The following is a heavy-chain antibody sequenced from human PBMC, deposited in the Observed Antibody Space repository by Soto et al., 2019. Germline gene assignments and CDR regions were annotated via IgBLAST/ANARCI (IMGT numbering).Heavy chain of an antibody. V-gene: IGHV1-18*01. J-gene: IGHJ4*02. Sequence: ASVKVSCTASGYTFTSYGISWVRQAPGQGLEWMGWISAYNGNTNYAQKLRGRVTMTTDTSTSTAYMELRSLRSDDTAVYYCVVAAQPYYFDYWGQGTLVTVSS. D-gene: IGHD2-15*01. CDR1: GYTFTSYG. CDR2: ISAYNGNT. CDR3: VVAAQPYYFDY.